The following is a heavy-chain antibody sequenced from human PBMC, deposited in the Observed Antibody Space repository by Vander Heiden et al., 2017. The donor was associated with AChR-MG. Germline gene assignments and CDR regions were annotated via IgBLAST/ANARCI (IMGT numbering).Heavy chain of an antibody. J-gene: IGHJ6*03. CDR2: IYYSGST. Sequence: QVQLQESGPGLVKPSQTLSLTCTVSGGSISSGGYYWSWIRQHPGKGLEWIGYIYYSGSTYYNPSLKSRVTISVDTSKNQFSLKLSSVTAADTAVYYCARERVADYSNPRYQGYYYYMDVWGKGTTVTVSS. D-gene: IGHD4-4*01. CDR3: ARERVADYSNPRYQGYYYYMDV. V-gene: IGHV4-31*03. CDR1: GGSISSGGYY.